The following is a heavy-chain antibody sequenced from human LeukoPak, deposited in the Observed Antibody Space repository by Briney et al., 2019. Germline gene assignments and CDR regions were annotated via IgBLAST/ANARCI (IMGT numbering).Heavy chain of an antibody. CDR3: ASGPYPAAGTDHQFDY. Sequence: SETLSLTCTVSGASFSSYYWSWIRQPPGKGLEWIGYIFYSGSTLYNPSLQSRVTISVDTSKNQISLKLTSVTAADTAVYYCASGPYPAAGTDHQFDYWGKGTLVTVSS. V-gene: IGHV4-59*01. CDR1: GASFSSYY. J-gene: IGHJ4*02. D-gene: IGHD6-13*01. CDR2: IFYSGST.